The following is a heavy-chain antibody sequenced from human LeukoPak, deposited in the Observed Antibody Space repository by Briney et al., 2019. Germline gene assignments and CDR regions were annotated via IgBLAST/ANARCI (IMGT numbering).Heavy chain of an antibody. CDR2: IYSGGST. D-gene: IGHD1-26*01. CDR1: GFIVSSNY. J-gene: IGHJ4*02. Sequence: PGGSLRLSCAASGFIVSSNYMSWVRQAPGKGLEWVSVIYSGGSTYYADSVKGRFTISRDNSKNTLYLQMNSLRAEDTAVYYCARVNLVGATTYDYWGQGTLVTVSS. CDR3: ARVNLVGATTYDY. V-gene: IGHV3-53*01.